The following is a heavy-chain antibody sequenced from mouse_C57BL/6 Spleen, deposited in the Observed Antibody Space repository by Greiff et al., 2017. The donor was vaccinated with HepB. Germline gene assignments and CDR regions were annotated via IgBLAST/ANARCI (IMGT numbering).Heavy chain of an antibody. CDR3: AREGDDYPFDY. V-gene: IGHV1-61*01. J-gene: IGHJ2*01. CDR2: IYPSDSET. D-gene: IGHD2-4*01. CDR1: GYTFTSYW. Sequence: VKQSCKASGYTFTSYWMDWVKQRPGQGLEWIGNIYPSDSETHYNQKFKDKATLTVDKSSSTAYMQLSSLTSEDSAVYYCAREGDDYPFDYWGQGTTLTVSS.